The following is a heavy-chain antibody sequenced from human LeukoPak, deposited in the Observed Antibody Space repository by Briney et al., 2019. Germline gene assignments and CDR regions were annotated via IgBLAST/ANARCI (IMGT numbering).Heavy chain of an antibody. CDR2: ISSGSTI. Sequence: GRSLRLSCAASGFTFSNEMNWVRQAPGKGLEWVSYISSGSTIYDADSVKGRFIISRDNAKNSLYLQMNSLRAEDTAVYYCARESIAVAGAPFDYWGQGTLVTVSS. CDR1: GFTFSNE. V-gene: IGHV3-48*03. J-gene: IGHJ4*02. D-gene: IGHD6-19*01. CDR3: ARESIAVAGAPFDY.